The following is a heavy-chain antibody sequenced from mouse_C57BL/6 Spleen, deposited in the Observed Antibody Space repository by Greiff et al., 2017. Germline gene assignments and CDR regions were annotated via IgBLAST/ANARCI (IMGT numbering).Heavy chain of an antibody. CDR2: FYPGSGSI. V-gene: IGHV1-62-2*01. CDR1: GYTFTEYT. J-gene: IGHJ2*01. CDR3: ARHEENWEMGYYFDY. D-gene: IGHD4-1*01. Sequence: LQESGAELVKPGASVKLSCKASGYTFTEYTIHWVKQRSGQGLEWIGWFYPGSGSIKYNEKFKDKATLTADKSSSTVYMELSRLTSEDSAVYFCARHEENWEMGYYFDYWGQGTTLTVSS.